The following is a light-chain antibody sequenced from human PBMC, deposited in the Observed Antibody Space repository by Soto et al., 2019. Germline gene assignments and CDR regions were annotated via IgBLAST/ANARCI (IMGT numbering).Light chain of an antibody. J-gene: IGKJ2*01. CDR1: QSISTW. CDR3: QQYGNYYT. Sequence: DFQMTQSPSTLSASVGDRVTITCRASQSISTWVAWYQQKPGKAPKLLIYDASSLQSGVPSRFRGSGSGTEFTLTITSLQPDDFATYYCQQYGNYYTFGQGTKLEIK. CDR2: DAS. V-gene: IGKV1-5*01.